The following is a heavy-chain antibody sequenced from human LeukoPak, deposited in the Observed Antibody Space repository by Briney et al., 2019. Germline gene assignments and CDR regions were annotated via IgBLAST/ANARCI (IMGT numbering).Heavy chain of an antibody. Sequence: GGSLRLSCAASGFTVSSNYMSWVRQAPGKGLEWVSVIYSGGSTYYADSVKGRFTISRDNSKNTLYLQMNSLRAEDTAVYYCARVGGVTSGSNGFAPWGQGTRVTVPS. CDR3: ARVGGVTSGSNGFAP. J-gene: IGHJ5*02. V-gene: IGHV3-53*01. CDR2: IYSGGST. D-gene: IGHD3-10*01. CDR1: GFTVSSNY.